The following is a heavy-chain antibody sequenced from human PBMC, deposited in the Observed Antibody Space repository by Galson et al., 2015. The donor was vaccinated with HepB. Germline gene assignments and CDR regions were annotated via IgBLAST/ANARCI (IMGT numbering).Heavy chain of an antibody. CDR3: AREGVIVVDPYYYYGMDV. V-gene: IGHV3-21*01. J-gene: IGHJ6*02. CDR1: GFTFSSYS. Sequence: SLRLSCAASGFTFSSYSMNWVRQAPGKGLEWVSSISSSSSYIYYADSVKGRFTISRDNAKNSLYLQMNSLRAEDTAVYYCAREGVIVVDPYYYYGMDVWGQGTTVTVSS. D-gene: IGHD3-22*01. CDR2: ISSSSSYI.